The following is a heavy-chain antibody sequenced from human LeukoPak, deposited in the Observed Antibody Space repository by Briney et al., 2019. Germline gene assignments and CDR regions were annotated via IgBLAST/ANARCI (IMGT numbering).Heavy chain of an antibody. V-gene: IGHV3-33*01. CDR1: GFTFSSYG. J-gene: IGHJ5*02. CDR2: IWYDGSNK. D-gene: IGHD6-13*01. Sequence: GGSLRLSCAASGFTFSSYGMHWVRQAPGKGLEWVAVIWYDGSNKYYADSVKGRFTISRDNSKNTLYLQTNSLRAEDTAVYYCARDRGAAAGTKGFSWFDPWGQGTLVTVSS. CDR3: ARDRGAAAGTKGFSWFDP.